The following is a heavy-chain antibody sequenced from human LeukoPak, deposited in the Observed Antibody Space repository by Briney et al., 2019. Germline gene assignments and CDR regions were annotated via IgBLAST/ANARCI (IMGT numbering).Heavy chain of an antibody. CDR3: ATDRNSGKYYDY. D-gene: IGHD1-26*01. CDR1: GFTFNNYV. CDR2: IYYDGSNQ. Sequence: GRSLRLSCAASGFTFNNYVMSWVRQAPGKGLEWVAVIYYDGSNQYYADSVKGRFTVSRDNAKNTLYLQMDSLRAEDTAVYYCATDRNSGKYYDYWGQGTLVTVSS. J-gene: IGHJ4*02. V-gene: IGHV3-33*08.